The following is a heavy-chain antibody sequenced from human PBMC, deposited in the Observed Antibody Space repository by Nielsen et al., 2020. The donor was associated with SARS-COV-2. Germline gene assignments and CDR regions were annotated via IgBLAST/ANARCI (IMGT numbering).Heavy chain of an antibody. CDR2: ISADGTND. CDR1: GFTFTSHA. D-gene: IGHD2-2*01. CDR3: ARETLDHTSSFVDH. V-gene: IGHV3-30*04. Sequence: GESLKISCAASGFTFTSHAMHWVRQAPGKGLEWLTIISADGTNDHYADSVKGRFTVSRDNSKDTVHLEMNSLKLEDTAVYYCARETLDHTSSFVDHWGQGTLVTVSS. J-gene: IGHJ5*02.